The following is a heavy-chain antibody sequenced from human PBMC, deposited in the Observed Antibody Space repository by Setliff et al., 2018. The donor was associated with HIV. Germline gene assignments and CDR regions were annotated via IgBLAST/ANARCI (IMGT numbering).Heavy chain of an antibody. CDR3: ARRGNYYASAFDY. Sequence: ASVKVSCKASGYTFTSYAMHWVRQAPGQGLEWMGWINPNSGGTNYAQKLQGRLTMTTDTSTSTAYMDLRSLRSDDTAVYYCARRGNYYASAFDYWGQGTLVTVSS. CDR1: GYTFTSYA. D-gene: IGHD3-10*01. V-gene: IGHV1-18*01. CDR2: INPNSGGT. J-gene: IGHJ4*02.